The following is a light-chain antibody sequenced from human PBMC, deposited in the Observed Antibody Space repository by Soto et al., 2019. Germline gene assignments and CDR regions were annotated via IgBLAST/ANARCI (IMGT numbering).Light chain of an antibody. Sequence: QSVLTQPPSASGTPGQRVTISCSGSSSNIGSNHVYWYQQFPGTAPKLLMYRSDQRPSGVHDRFSGSKSVTSASLAISGLRSDDEADYYCSARDDSLSGVVFGGGTKLTVL. CDR3: SARDDSLSGVV. V-gene: IGLV1-47*01. CDR2: RSD. CDR1: SSNIGSNH. J-gene: IGLJ2*01.